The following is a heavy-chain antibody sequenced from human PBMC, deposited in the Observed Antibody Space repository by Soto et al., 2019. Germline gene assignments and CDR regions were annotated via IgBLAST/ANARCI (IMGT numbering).Heavy chain of an antibody. D-gene: IGHD6-19*01. Sequence: QVQLVESGGGVVQPGRSLRLSCAASGFTFSSYGMHWVRQAPGKGLEWVAVIWYDGSNKYYADSVKGRFTISRDNSKNTLYLQMNSLRAEDTAVYYCARDSKAVAWGNWFDPWGQGTLVTVSS. V-gene: IGHV3-33*01. CDR2: IWYDGSNK. CDR1: GFTFSSYG. CDR3: ARDSKAVAWGNWFDP. J-gene: IGHJ5*02.